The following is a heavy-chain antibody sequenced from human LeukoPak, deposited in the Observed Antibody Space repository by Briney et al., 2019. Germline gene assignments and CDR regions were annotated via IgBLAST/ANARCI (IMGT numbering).Heavy chain of an antibody. CDR2: ISYDGSNK. Sequence: GGSLRLSCAASGFTFSSYAMHWVRQAPGKGLEWVAVISYDGSNKYYADSVKGRFTISRDNSKNTLYLQMNSLRAEDMAVYYCARGRGPYYFDYWGQGTLVTVSS. CDR3: ARGRGPYYFDY. J-gene: IGHJ4*02. V-gene: IGHV3-30-3*01. CDR1: GFTFSSYA.